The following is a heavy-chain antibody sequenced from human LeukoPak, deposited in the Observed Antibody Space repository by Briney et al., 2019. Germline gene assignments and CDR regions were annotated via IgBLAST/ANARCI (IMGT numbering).Heavy chain of an antibody. Sequence: ASVKVSCKAAGYTFTGYYMHWVRQAPGQRLEWMGWINPNSGGTNYAQKFQGRVTMTRDTSISTAYMALSRLRSDDTAVYYCARQAGGSGGSWFDPWGQGTLVTVSS. CDR3: ARQAGGSGGSWFDP. CDR2: INPNSGGT. V-gene: IGHV1-2*02. D-gene: IGHD3-10*01. CDR1: GYTFTGYY. J-gene: IGHJ5*02.